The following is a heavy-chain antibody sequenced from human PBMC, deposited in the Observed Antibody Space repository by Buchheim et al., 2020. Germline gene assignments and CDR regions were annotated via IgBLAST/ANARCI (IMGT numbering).Heavy chain of an antibody. CDR3: ARDALLYCSSTSCSSGFDY. D-gene: IGHD2-2*01. CDR1: GFTFSSYA. CDR2: ISYDGSNK. Sequence: QVQLVESGGGVVQPGRSLRLSCAASGFTFSSYAMHWVRQAPGKGLEWMAVISYDGSNKYYADSVQGRFTISRDNSKNTLYLQMNSLRAEDTAVYYCARDALLYCSSTSCSSGFDYWGQGTL. V-gene: IGHV3-30*04. J-gene: IGHJ4*02.